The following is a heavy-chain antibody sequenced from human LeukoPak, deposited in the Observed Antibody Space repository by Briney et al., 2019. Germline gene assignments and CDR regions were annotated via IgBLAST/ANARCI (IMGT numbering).Heavy chain of an antibody. D-gene: IGHD2-2*01. CDR2: MNPNSGKT. CDR1: GYTFTSYD. V-gene: IGHV1-8*01. Sequence: ASVKVSCKASGYTFTSYDINWVRQATGQGLEWMGWMNPNSGKTGNAQKFQGRVTMTRNTSISTAFMELSRLRSEDTAVYYCASGEQYCTTTTCSLNWFDPWGQGTLVTVSS. J-gene: IGHJ5*02. CDR3: ASGEQYCTTTTCSLNWFDP.